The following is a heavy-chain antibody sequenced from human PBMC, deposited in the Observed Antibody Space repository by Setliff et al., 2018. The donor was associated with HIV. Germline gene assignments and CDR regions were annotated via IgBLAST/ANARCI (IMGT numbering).Heavy chain of an antibody. J-gene: IGHJ5*02. CDR2: IYSGGST. CDR3: ARDRTCSGGSCYGT. D-gene: IGHD2-15*01. V-gene: IGHV3-53*01. CDR1: GFTVSNNY. Sequence: GESLKISCAASGFTVSNNYMKWVRQAPGKGLEWVSLIYSGGSTCYADSVKGRFTISRDNSKNTLYLQMNSLRAEDTAVYYCARDRTCSGGSCYGTWGQGTMVTVSS.